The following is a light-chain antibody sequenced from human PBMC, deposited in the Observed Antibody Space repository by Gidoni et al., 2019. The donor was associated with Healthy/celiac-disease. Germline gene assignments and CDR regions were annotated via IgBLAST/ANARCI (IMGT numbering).Light chain of an antibody. CDR1: KIERKN. J-gene: IGLJ3*02. CDR2: RDS. CDR3: QVWDSSTEV. V-gene: IGLV3-9*01. Sequence: SYELPQPPPVSVALGQTARSTGGGNKIERKNVHWYQQKPGQAPVLVIYRDSNRPSGIPERFSGSNSENTATLTISRAQAGDEADYYCQVWDSSTEVFGGGTKLTVL.